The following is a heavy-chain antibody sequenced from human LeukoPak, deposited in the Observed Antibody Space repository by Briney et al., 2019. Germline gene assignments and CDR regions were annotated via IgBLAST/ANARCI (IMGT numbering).Heavy chain of an antibody. Sequence: ASVKVSCKASGYTFTSYGLTWVRQAPGKGLEWMGGFDPEDGETIYAQKFQGRVTMTEDTSTDTAYMELSSLRSEDTAVYYCATAQRGYSYGQPYYYYYMDVWGKGTTVTVSS. CDR2: FDPEDGET. CDR3: ATAQRGYSYGQPYYYYYMDV. CDR1: GYTFTSYG. V-gene: IGHV1-24*01. J-gene: IGHJ6*03. D-gene: IGHD5-18*01.